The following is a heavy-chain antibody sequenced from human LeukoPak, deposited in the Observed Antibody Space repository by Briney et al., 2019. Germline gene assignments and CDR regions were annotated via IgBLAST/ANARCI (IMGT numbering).Heavy chain of an antibody. Sequence: GASVKVSCKASGYTFTGYYMHWVRQAPGQGLEWMGWINPNSGGTNYAQKFQGRVTMTRDTSISTAYMELSRLRSDDTAVYYCARGAVGWFGELLSPFFDYWGQGTLVTVSS. CDR1: GYTFTGYY. J-gene: IGHJ4*02. CDR3: ARGAVGWFGELLSPFFDY. D-gene: IGHD3-10*01. V-gene: IGHV1-2*02. CDR2: INPNSGGT.